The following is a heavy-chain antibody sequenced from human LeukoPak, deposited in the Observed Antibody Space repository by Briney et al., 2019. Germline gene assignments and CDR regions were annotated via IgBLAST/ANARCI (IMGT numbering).Heavy chain of an antibody. J-gene: IGHJ4*02. V-gene: IGHV4-39*01. CDR2: IYYSGTT. D-gene: IGHD2-21*01. CDR3: ARLCGGDRYSGDY. Sequence: SETLSLTCTVSGDSISSSSYYWGWIRQPPGKGLEWIGSIYYSGTTYYNPSLKSRITISVDTSKNQFSLKLSSVTAADTAVYYCARLCGGDRYSGDYWGQGTLVTVSS. CDR1: GDSISSSSYY.